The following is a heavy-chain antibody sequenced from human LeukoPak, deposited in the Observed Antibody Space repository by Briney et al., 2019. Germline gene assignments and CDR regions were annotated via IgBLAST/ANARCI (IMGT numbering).Heavy chain of an antibody. D-gene: IGHD6-19*01. Sequence: SCKASGYTFTSYAMHWVRQAPGKGLEWVAVISYDGSNKYYADSVKGRFTISRDNSKNTLYLQMNSLRAEDTAVYYCARDGVAGDFDYWGQGTLVTVSS. CDR2: ISYDGSNK. V-gene: IGHV3-30*04. CDR3: ARDGVAGDFDY. CDR1: GYTFTSYA. J-gene: IGHJ4*02.